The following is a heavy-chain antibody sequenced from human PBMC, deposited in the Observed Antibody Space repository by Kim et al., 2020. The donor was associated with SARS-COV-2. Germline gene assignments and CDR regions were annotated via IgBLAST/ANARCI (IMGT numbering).Heavy chain of an antibody. CDR3: ASIVVVAARSAFDI. V-gene: IGHV3-23*03. J-gene: IGHJ3*02. D-gene: IGHD2-15*01. Sequence: ADSVKGRFTISRDNSKNTLYLQMNSLRAEDTAVYYCASIVVVAARSAFDIWGQGTMVTVSS.